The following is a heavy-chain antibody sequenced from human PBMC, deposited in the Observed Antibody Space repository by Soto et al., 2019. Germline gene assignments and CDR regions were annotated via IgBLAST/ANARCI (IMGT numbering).Heavy chain of an antibody. CDR2: ISPYNGDT. D-gene: IGHD3-3*01. J-gene: IGHJ3*02. CDR1: GYSFTNYD. CDR3: ARDPAPTPSITIFGVATGSIVSYAFDI. Sequence: ASVKVSCKASGYSFTNYDISWVRQAPGQGLEWMGWISPYNGDTNYAQKLQGRVTMTTDTSTSTAYMELRSLRSDDTAVYYCARDPAPTPSITIFGVATGSIVSYAFDIWGQGTMVTVSS. V-gene: IGHV1-18*01.